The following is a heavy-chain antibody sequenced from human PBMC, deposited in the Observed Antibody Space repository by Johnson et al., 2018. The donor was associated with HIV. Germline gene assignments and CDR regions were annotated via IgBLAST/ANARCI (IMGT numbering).Heavy chain of an antibody. Sequence: QVQLVESGGGVVQPGGSLRLSCAASGFTFSSYGMHWVRQAPGKGLEWVAFIRYDGSNKYYADSVKGRFNISRDNSKNPLYLQMNSLRAEDTAVYYCAIRSYYNILAGQGGAFDSWGKGTMVTVSS. CDR2: IRYDGSNK. D-gene: IGHD3-9*01. CDR1: GFTFSSYG. CDR3: AIRSYYNILAGQGGAFDS. V-gene: IGHV3-30*02. J-gene: IGHJ3*02.